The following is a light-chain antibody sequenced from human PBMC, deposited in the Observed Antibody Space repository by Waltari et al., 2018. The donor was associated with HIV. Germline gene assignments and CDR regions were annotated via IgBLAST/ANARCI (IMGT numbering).Light chain of an antibody. CDR2: CAS. CDR1: QTVTSSY. CDR3: QQYGTSRVT. Sequence: EIVLTQSPGTLSLSPGERATLSCRASQTVTSSYLAWYQLKPGQAPRLLISCASSRASGIPDRFSGTGSGTDFTLTISRLEPEDFAVYYCQQYGTSRVTFGQGTRLEIK. V-gene: IGKV3-20*01. J-gene: IGKJ5*01.